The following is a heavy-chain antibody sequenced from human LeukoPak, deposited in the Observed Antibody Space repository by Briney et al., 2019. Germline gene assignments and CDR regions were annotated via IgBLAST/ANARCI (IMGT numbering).Heavy chain of an antibody. V-gene: IGHV1-46*01. CDR1: GYTFTSYY. CDR3: ASTGTIDYYYGMDV. J-gene: IGHJ6*02. Sequence: GASVKVSCKASGYTFTSYYMHWVRQAPGQGLEWMGIINPSGGSTSYAQKFQGRVTMTRDTSISTAYMELSRLRSDDTAVYYCASTGTIDYYYGMDVWGQGTTVTVSS. D-gene: IGHD1-1*01. CDR2: INPSGGST.